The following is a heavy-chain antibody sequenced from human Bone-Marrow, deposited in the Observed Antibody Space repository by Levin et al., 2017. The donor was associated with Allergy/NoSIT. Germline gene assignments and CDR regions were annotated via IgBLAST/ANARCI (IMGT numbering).Heavy chain of an antibody. Sequence: SCAVSGFTFSNAWMNWVRQSPGKGLEWVGRIRSKADGGTTDYAAAVKDKFTISRDDSRNTVFLQMNSLNNEDTAVYYCATAPGYYDTSPFDYWGQGALVTVSS. CDR2: IRSKADGGTT. CDR3: ATAPGYYDTSPFDY. CDR1: GFTFSNAW. J-gene: IGHJ4*02. V-gene: IGHV3-15*07. D-gene: IGHD3-22*01.